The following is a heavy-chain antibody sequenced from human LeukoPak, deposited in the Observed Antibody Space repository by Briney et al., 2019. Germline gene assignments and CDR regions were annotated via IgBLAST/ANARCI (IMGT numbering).Heavy chain of an antibody. CDR1: GYTFTGYY. D-gene: IGHD1-26*01. CDR2: INPNSGGT. J-gene: IGHJ4*02. Sequence: ASVKVSCKASGYTFTGYYMHWVRQAPGQGLEWMGRINPNSGGTNYAQKFQGRVTMTRDTSIGTAYMELSRLRSDDTAVYYCARDLSGSQDFDYWGQGTLVTVSS. CDR3: ARDLSGSQDFDY. V-gene: IGHV1-2*06.